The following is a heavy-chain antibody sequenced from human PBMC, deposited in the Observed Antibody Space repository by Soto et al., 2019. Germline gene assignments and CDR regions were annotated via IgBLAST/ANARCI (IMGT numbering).Heavy chain of an antibody. CDR3: ARAVGELVGGY. CDR1: GFTFSSYS. D-gene: IGHD6-13*01. V-gene: IGHV3-21*01. CDR2: ISSSSSYI. J-gene: IGHJ4*02. Sequence: GGTLRLSCAASGFTFSSYSMNWVRQAPGKGLEWVSSISSSSSYIYYADSVKGRFTISRDNAKNSLYLQMNSLRAEDTAVYYCARAVGELVGGYWGQGTLVTVSS.